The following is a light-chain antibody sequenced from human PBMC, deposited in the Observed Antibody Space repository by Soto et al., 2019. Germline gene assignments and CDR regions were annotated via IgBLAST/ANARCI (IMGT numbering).Light chain of an antibody. CDR1: QSVSRN. V-gene: IGKV3-15*01. J-gene: IGKJ2*01. CDR2: EAS. Sequence: EIVMTQSPATLSVSPGERTTLSCRASQSVSRNLAWYQQKPGQAPRLLMYEASTRATGIPARFSGSVSGTEFTLTISSLQSEDFAVYYCQQYHFSPYTFGQGTKLEI. CDR3: QQYHFSPYT.